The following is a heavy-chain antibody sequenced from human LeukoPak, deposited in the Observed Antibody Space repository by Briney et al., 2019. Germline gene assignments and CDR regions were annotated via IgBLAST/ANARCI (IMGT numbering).Heavy chain of an antibody. D-gene: IGHD1-26*01. J-gene: IGHJ4*02. CDR2: INSDGNST. CDR3: VRGWAERSGSSFYFDY. Sequence: GGSLRLSCAASGFTFSSYWMHWVRHAPGKGPVWVSRINSDGNSTSYADSVKGRFTISRDNAKNTLFLQMNSLRAEDTAVYYCVRGWAERSGSSFYFDYWGQGTLVTVSS. CDR1: GFTFSSYW. V-gene: IGHV3-74*01.